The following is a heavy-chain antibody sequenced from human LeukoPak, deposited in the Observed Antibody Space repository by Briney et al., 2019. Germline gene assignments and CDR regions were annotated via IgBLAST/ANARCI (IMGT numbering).Heavy chain of an antibody. J-gene: IGHJ4*02. CDR1: GGSISSGSYF. D-gene: IGHD5-24*01. CDR3: AAPRGMATIPYY. CDR2: ILTSGST. Sequence: SETLSLTCTVSGGSISSGSYFWNWIRQPAGKGLEWIGRILTSGSTNYNPSLKSRVTISVDTSKKQLSLKLLSVTAADTAVYYCAAPRGMATIPYYWGQGILVTVSS. V-gene: IGHV4-61*02.